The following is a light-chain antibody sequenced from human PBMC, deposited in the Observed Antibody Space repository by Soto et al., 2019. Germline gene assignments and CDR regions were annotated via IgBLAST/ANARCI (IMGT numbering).Light chain of an antibody. CDR1: QGISDN. Sequence: DIQMTQSPSSLSASVGDRVTITCRASQGISDNLAWYQQKPGKVPKLLIYVASTLQSGVPSRFSGSGSRTDFTLTISSLQPEDVATYYCQTYTSAPLTFAGETKVEI. CDR3: QTYTSAPLT. J-gene: IGKJ4*01. V-gene: IGKV1-27*01. CDR2: VAS.